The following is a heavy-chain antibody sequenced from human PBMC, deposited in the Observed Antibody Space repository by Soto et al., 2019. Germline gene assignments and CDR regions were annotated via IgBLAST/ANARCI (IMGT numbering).Heavy chain of an antibody. CDR2: ISGSGGST. D-gene: IGHD3-9*01. Sequence: GGSLRLSCAASGFTFSSYAMSWVRQAPGKGLEWVSAISGSGGSTYYADSVKGRFTISRDNSKNTLYLQMNSLRAEDKAVYYCSRKYYDILTGYYPFDYWGQGTLVTVSS. J-gene: IGHJ4*02. CDR1: GFTFSSYA. V-gene: IGHV3-23*01. CDR3: SRKYYDILTGYYPFDY.